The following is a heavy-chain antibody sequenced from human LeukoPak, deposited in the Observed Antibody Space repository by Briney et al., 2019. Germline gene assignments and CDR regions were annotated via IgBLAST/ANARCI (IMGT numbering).Heavy chain of an antibody. CDR1: GFTFSSYG. CDR3: ARDFLLSPGSIDI. V-gene: IGHV3-33*01. J-gene: IGHJ3*02. Sequence: GRSLRLSCAASGFTFSSYGMHWVRQAPGKGLEWVAVIWHDGSNKYYADSVKGRFTISRDNSKNTLYLQMNSLRAEDTAVYYCARDFLLSPGSIDIWGQGTMVTVSS. D-gene: IGHD2-2*01. CDR2: IWHDGSNK.